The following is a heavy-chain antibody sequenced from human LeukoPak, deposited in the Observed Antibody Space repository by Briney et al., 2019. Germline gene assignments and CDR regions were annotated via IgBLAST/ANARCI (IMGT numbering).Heavy chain of an antibody. V-gene: IGHV4-30-2*01. CDR1: GGSISSGGYS. CDR2: INHSGST. CDR3: ARGPEEGWFDP. Sequence: PSETLSLTCAVSGGSISSGGYSWSWIRQPPGKGLEWIGEINHSGSTNYNPSLKSRVTISVDTSKNQFSLKLSSVTAADTAVYYCARGPEEGWFDPWGQGTLVTVSS. J-gene: IGHJ5*02.